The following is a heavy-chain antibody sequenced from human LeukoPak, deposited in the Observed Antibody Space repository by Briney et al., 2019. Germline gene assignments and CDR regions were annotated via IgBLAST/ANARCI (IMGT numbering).Heavy chain of an antibody. D-gene: IGHD6-19*01. V-gene: IGHV3-15*07. J-gene: IGHJ4*02. Sequence: GGSLRLSCAASGFTSSKAWMKWGRQPPGKGLEWVGRIKSKTDGGTTDYAEPVKGRVTIARDDSKNTVSLQMNGLQPEDTAVYYCTTRGSGWYPFFDYWGQGRLVTVSS. CDR3: TTRGSGWYPFFDY. CDR2: IKSKTDGGTT. CDR1: GFTSSKAW.